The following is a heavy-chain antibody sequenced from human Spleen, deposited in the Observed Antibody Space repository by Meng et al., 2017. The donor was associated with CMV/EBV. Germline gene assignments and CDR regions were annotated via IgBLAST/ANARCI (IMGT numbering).Heavy chain of an antibody. CDR2: MSYDGSDK. V-gene: IGHV3-30-3*01. CDR3: ARDREWRPDY. CDR1: GFSVSSNY. Sequence: GGSLRLSCVGSGFSVSSNYMSWVRQAPGKGLEWVAIMSYDGSDKYYADSVKGRFTISRDNSKNTLFLQMNSLRLEDTALYYCARDREWRPDYWGQGTLVTVSS. J-gene: IGHJ4*02. D-gene: IGHD3-3*01.